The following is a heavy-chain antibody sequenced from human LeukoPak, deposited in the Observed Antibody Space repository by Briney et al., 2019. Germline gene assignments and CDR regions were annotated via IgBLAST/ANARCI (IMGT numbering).Heavy chain of an antibody. J-gene: IGHJ5*02. CDR2: INHSGST. CDR3: ARGAYDYVWGSYHRWFDP. V-gene: IGHV4-34*01. Sequence: SETLSLTCAVYGGSFSGYYWSWIRQPPGEGLEWIGEINHSGSTNYNPSLKSRVTISVDTSKNQFSLKLSSVTAADTAVYYCARGAYDYVWGSYHRWFDPWGQGTLVTVSS. D-gene: IGHD3-16*02. CDR1: GGSFSGYY.